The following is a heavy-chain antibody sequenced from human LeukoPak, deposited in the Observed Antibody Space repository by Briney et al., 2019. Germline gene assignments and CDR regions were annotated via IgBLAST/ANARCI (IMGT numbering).Heavy chain of an antibody. Sequence: GGSLRLSCAASGFTFSSYAMSWVRPAPGQGLEWVSAISGSGGSTYYADSVKGRFTISRDNSKNTLYLQMNSLRAGDTAVYYCAKVGGSYYYDSSGSNGYYFDYWGQGTLVTVSS. V-gene: IGHV3-23*01. CDR2: ISGSGGST. CDR1: GFTFSSYA. CDR3: AKVGGSYYYDSSGSNGYYFDY. J-gene: IGHJ4*02. D-gene: IGHD3-22*01.